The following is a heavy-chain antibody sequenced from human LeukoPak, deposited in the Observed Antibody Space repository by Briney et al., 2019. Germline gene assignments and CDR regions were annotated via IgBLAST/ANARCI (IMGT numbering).Heavy chain of an antibody. V-gene: IGHV3-73*01. Sequence: GRSLKLSCAASGFTLSGSGMHWVRQASGKGLEWVGRIRSKAKSDATAYAASVKGRFTISRDDSKNTAYLQMNGLKTEDTAVYFCARLDDTMIEGFDHWGQGTLVTVAS. D-gene: IGHD3-22*01. CDR1: GFTLSGSG. CDR2: IRSKAKSDAT. CDR3: ARLDDTMIEGFDH. J-gene: IGHJ4*02.